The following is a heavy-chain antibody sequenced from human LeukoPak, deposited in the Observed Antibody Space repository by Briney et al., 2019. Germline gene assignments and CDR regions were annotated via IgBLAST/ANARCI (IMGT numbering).Heavy chain of an antibody. Sequence: PGGSLRLSCVASGFTVSSNYMSWVRQAPGKGLEWVSVIYSGGSTHYADSVKGRFTISRDNSKNTLYLQMNSLRAEDTAVYYCARGVRYFDRGYYYYYMDVWGKGTTVTVSS. CDR3: ARGVRYFDRGYYYYYMDV. V-gene: IGHV3-53*01. J-gene: IGHJ6*03. CDR1: GFTVSSNY. CDR2: IYSGGST. D-gene: IGHD3-9*01.